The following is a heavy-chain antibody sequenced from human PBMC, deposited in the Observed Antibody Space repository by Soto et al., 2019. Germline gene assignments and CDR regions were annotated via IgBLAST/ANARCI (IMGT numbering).Heavy chain of an antibody. Sequence: ASVKVSCKPSGYTFTGSYMDWVRQAPGQGLEWMGWINTNSGGTNYAQKFQGWVTMTRDTSISTAYMELSRLRSDDTVVYYCARDGLAATVKGAFDIWGQGTMVTVSS. CDR2: INTNSGGT. J-gene: IGHJ3*02. CDR3: ARDGLAATVKGAFDI. CDR1: GYTFTGSY. D-gene: IGHD4-17*01. V-gene: IGHV1-2*04.